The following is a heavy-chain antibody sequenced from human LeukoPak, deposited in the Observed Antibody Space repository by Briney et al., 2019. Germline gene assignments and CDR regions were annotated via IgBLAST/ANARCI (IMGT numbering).Heavy chain of an antibody. CDR2: FDPEDGVT. D-gene: IGHD6-6*01. J-gene: IGHJ4*02. V-gene: IGHV1-24*01. Sequence: GASVKVSCKVSGYTLTELSMDWVRQAPGKGLEWMGGFDPEDGVTIYAQKFQGRVTMTEDTSTDTAYMELSSLRSEDTAVYYCATEWYSSSSPYFDYWGQGTLVTVSS. CDR3: ATEWYSSSSPYFDY. CDR1: GYTLTELS.